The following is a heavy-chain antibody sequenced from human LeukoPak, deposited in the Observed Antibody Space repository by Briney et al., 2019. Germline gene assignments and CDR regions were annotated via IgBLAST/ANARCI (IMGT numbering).Heavy chain of an antibody. CDR2: IYTSGST. V-gene: IGHV4-4*07. Sequence: SETLSLTCTVSGGSISSYYWSRIRQPAGKGLEWIGRIYTSGSTNYNPSLKSRVTMSVDTSKNQFSLKLSSVTAADTAVYYCARGGSIAAAGLDYWGQGTLVTVSS. CDR1: GGSISSYY. D-gene: IGHD6-13*01. J-gene: IGHJ4*02. CDR3: ARGGSIAAAGLDY.